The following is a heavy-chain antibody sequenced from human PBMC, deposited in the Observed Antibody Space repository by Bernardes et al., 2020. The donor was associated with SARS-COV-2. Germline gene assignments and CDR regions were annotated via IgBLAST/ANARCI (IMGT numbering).Heavy chain of an antibody. V-gene: IGHV3-48*02. D-gene: IGHD3-16*01. Sequence: GGSLRLSCAASGFIFSAYNMNWVRQAPGRRLEWLSYIDRRGSKIYYADSVKGRFTISIDKAQNSLFLQMDSLRDGDTAVYFCATDDYDNSASSYWGQGTLVTVSS. J-gene: IGHJ4*02. CDR1: GFIFSAYN. CDR3: ATDDYDNSASSY. CDR2: IDRRGSKI.